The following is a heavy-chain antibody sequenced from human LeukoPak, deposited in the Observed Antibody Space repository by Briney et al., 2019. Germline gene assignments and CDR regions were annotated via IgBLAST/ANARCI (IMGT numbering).Heavy chain of an antibody. CDR3: AKGSGYYPILDY. J-gene: IGHJ4*02. Sequence: PGGSLRLSXAASGFTFRSYAMSWVRQAPGKGLEWVSAISGSGGSTYYADSVKGRFTISRDNSKNTLYLQMNSLRAEDTAVYYCAKGSGYYPILDYWGQGTLVTVSS. D-gene: IGHD3-3*01. CDR1: GFTFRSYA. CDR2: ISGSGGST. V-gene: IGHV3-23*01.